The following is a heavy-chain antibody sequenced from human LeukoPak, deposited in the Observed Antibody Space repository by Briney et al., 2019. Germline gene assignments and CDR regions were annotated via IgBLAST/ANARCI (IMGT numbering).Heavy chain of an antibody. CDR2: IWYDGSNK. Sequence: GGSLRLSCAASGFTISSYGMHWVRQAPGKGLEWVAVIWYDGSNKYYADSVKGRFTISRDNSKNTLYLQMNSLRAEDTAVYYCAKDLLPVAATTIGDYWGQGTLVTVSS. J-gene: IGHJ4*02. CDR1: GFTISSYG. V-gene: IGHV3-33*06. CDR3: AKDLLPVAATTIGDY. D-gene: IGHD1-26*01.